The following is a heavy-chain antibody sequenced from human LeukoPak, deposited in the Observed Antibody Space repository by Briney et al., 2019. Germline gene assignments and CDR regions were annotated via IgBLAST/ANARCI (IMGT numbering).Heavy chain of an antibody. CDR2: INHSGST. CDR1: GDSISTSNSY. D-gene: IGHD3-3*01. V-gene: IGHV4-39*07. CDR3: ARDWRFLRPREGFDY. Sequence: SETLSLTCTVSGDSISTSNSYWGWIRQPPGKGLEWIGEINHSGSTNYNPSLKSRVTISVDTSKNQFSLKLSSVTAADTAVYYCARDWRFLRPREGFDYWGQGTLVTVSS. J-gene: IGHJ4*02.